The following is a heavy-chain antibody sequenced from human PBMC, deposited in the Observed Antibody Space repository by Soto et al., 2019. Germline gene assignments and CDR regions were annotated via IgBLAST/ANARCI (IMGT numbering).Heavy chain of an antibody. J-gene: IGHJ4*02. CDR2: IYYSGSS. D-gene: IGHD1-7*01. V-gene: IGHV4-39*01. CDR3: ARHGTGTTCLDY. CDR1: GGSINSSSYY. Sequence: LSLTCTVSGGSINSSSYYWGWIRQPPGKGLEWIGTIYYSGSSYYNPSLKSRVTISVDTSKNQFSLKLSSVTATDTAVYYCARHGTGTTCLDYWGQGTLVTVSS.